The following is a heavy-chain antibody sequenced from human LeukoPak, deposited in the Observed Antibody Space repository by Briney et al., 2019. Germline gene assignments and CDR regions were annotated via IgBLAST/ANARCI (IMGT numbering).Heavy chain of an antibody. Sequence: SQTLSLTCTVSGGSISSYYWSWIRQPPGKGLEWIGYIYSSGSTNYNPSLKSRVTISVDTSKNQFSLKLSSVTAADTAVYYCARDSAAGTPFDYWGQGTLVTVSS. V-gene: IGHV4-59*01. CDR3: ARDSAAGTPFDY. CDR1: GGSISSYY. D-gene: IGHD6-13*01. J-gene: IGHJ4*02. CDR2: IYSSGST.